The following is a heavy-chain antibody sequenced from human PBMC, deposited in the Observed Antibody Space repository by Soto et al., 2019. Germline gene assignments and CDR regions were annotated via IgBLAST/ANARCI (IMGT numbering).Heavy chain of an antibody. CDR1: GYTFTGYY. Sequence: GASVKVSCKASGYTFTGYYMHWVRQAPGQGLEWMGWINPNSGGTNYAQKFQGRVTMPRDTSISTAYMELSRLRSDDTAVYYCARLDFWSGYYTRWFDPWGQGTLVTVSS. J-gene: IGHJ5*02. CDR2: INPNSGGT. CDR3: ARLDFWSGYYTRWFDP. V-gene: IGHV1-2*02. D-gene: IGHD3-3*01.